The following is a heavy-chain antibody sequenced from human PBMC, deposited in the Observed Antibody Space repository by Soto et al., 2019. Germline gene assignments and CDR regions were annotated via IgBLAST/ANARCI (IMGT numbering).Heavy chain of an antibody. CDR2: IKQDGSEK. CDR3: ARDIRYCSGGSCYYFDY. Sequence: PGGSLRLSCAASGFTFSSYWMSWVRQAPGKGLEWVANIKQDGSEKYYVDSVKGRFTISRDNAKNSLYLQMSSLRAEDTAVYYCARDIRYCSGGSCYYFDYWGQGTLVTVSS. CDR1: GFTFSSYW. J-gene: IGHJ4*02. V-gene: IGHV3-7*01. D-gene: IGHD2-15*01.